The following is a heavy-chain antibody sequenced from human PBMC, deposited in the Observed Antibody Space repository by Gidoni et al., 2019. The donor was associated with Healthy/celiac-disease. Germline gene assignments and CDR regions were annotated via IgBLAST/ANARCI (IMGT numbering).Heavy chain of an antibody. CDR2: INPSGGST. CDR3: AGATGRGGSDGAFDI. Sequence: QVQLVQSGAEVKKPGASVKVSCKASGYTFTSYYMPWLGQAPGQGLEWMGIINPSGGSTSYEQKFQGRVTMTRYTSTSTVYMELSSLRSEDTAVYYCAGATGRGGSDGAFDIWGQGTMVTVSS. D-gene: IGHD3-16*01. J-gene: IGHJ3*02. CDR1: GYTFTSYY. V-gene: IGHV1-46*01.